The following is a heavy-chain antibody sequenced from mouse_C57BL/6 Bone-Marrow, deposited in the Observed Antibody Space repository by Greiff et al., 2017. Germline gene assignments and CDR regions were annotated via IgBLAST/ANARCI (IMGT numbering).Heavy chain of an antibody. D-gene: IGHD2-12*01. Sequence: SGAELVRPGASVTLSCKASGYTFTDYEMHWVKQTPVHGLEWIGAIDPETGGTAYNQKFKGKAILTADKSSSTAYMELRSLTSEDSAVYYCTRSNYSFFDYWGQGTTLTVSS. J-gene: IGHJ2*01. CDR3: TRSNYSFFDY. V-gene: IGHV1-15*01. CDR1: GYTFTDYE. CDR2: IDPETGGT.